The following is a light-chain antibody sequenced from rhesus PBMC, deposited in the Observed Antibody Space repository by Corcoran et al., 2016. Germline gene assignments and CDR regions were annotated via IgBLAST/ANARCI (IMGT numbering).Light chain of an antibody. V-gene: IGKV1-18*01. J-gene: IGKJ1*01. CDR2: AAS. CDR3: QQGYNTPWT. Sequence: DIQMTQSPSSLSASVGDKVTITCRASQGISSWLAWYQQKPGKAPKLLISAASSLQRGVPSRFSGSGYGTDSTLTISSLQPEDFATYYCQQGYNTPWTFGQGTKVEIK. CDR1: QGISSW.